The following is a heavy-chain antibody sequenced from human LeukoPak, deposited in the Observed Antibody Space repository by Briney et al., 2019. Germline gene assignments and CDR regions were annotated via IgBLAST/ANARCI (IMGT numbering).Heavy chain of an antibody. Sequence: SETLSLTCTASGGSISSHYWSWIRQPPGKGLEWIGYIYYSGSTNYNPSLKSRVTISVDTSKNQFSLKLSSVTAADTAVYYCARGRAYGALDVWGKGTTVTVSS. J-gene: IGHJ6*04. CDR2: IYYSGST. CDR3: ARGRAYGALDV. CDR1: GGSISSHY. D-gene: IGHD3-16*01. V-gene: IGHV4-59*11.